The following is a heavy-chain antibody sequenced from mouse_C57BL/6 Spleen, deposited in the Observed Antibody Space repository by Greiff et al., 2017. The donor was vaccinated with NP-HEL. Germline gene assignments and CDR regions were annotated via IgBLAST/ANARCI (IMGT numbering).Heavy chain of an antibody. CDR3: ARGFITTVVAPSYYAMDY. Sequence: QVQLQQSGAELVKPGASVKISCKASGYAFSSYWMNWVKQRPGKGLEWIGQIYPGDGDTNYNGKFKGKATLTADKSSSTAYMQLSSLTSEDSAVYFCARGFITTVVAPSYYAMDYWGQGTSVTVSS. V-gene: IGHV1-80*01. D-gene: IGHD1-1*01. J-gene: IGHJ4*01. CDR2: IYPGDGDT. CDR1: GYAFSSYW.